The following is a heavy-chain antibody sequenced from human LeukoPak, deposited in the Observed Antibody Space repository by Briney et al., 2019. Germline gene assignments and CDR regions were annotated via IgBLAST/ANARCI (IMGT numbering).Heavy chain of an antibody. CDR1: GFTFNSYA. CDR2: ISANGAKT. CDR3: AKGWSVTMVMAAPGD. V-gene: IGHV3-23*01. D-gene: IGHD3-10*01. Sequence: GGSLRLSCAASGFTFNSYAMSWVRQAPGKGLEWVSGISANGAKTYYADSVKGRFTISRDNSKNTQSLQMNSLRAEDTALYYCAKGWSVTMVMAAPGDWGQRALVTVSS. J-gene: IGHJ4*02.